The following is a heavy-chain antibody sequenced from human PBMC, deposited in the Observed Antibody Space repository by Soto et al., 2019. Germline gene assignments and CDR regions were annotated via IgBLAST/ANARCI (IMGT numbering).Heavy chain of an antibody. CDR1: GGSISSSSYY. V-gene: IGHV4-30-4*08. J-gene: IGHJ4*02. CDR2: IYYSGST. Sequence: SETLSLTCTVSGGSISSSSYYWGWIRQPPGKGLEWIGYIYYSGSTYYNPSLKSRVTISVDTSKNQFSLKLSSVTAADTAVYYCARGRDTGVTTYFDYWGQGTLVTVSS. CDR3: ARGRDTGVTTYFDY. D-gene: IGHD3-22*01.